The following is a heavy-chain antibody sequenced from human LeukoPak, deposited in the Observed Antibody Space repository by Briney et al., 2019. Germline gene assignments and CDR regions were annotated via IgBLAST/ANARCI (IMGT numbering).Heavy chain of an antibody. CDR3: ATERTSFGSGSYYNGRYDYQGVAV. Sequence: GSLRLSCAASGFTFSGYAMSWVRQAPGKGLEWIGSGYYSGSTYYNLSLKSRVTIYVDTSNNQFSLELSSVTAADTAVYYCATERTSFGSGSYYNGRYDYQGVAVWGQGTTVIISS. V-gene: IGHV4-59*05. D-gene: IGHD3-10*01. J-gene: IGHJ6*02. CDR1: GFTFSGYA. CDR2: GYYSGST.